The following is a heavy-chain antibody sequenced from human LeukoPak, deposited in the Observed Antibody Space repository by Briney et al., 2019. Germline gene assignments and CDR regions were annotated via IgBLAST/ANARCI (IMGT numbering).Heavy chain of an antibody. J-gene: IGHJ3*02. CDR2: IYYSGST. D-gene: IGHD3-10*01. Sequence: SETLSVTCTVSGGSISSYYWSWIRQPPGKGLEWIGYIYYSGSTNYNPSLKSRVTISVDTSKNQFSLKLSSVTAADTAVYYCARGSLWFGELFHDAFDIWGQGTMVTVSS. CDR1: GGSISSYY. V-gene: IGHV4-59*01. CDR3: ARGSLWFGELFHDAFDI.